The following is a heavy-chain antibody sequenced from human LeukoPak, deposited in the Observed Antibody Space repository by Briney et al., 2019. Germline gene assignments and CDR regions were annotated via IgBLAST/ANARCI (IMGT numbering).Heavy chain of an antibody. CDR2: IYTSGST. Sequence: SETLSLTCTVSGGSISSGSYYWSWIRQPAGKGLEWIGRIYTSGSTNYNPSLKSRVTISVDTSKSQFSLKLSSVTAADTAVYYCARRGLSIAAAGTKYYYYMDVWGKGTTVTISS. J-gene: IGHJ6*03. CDR1: GGSISSGSYY. CDR3: ARRGLSIAAAGTKYYYYMDV. V-gene: IGHV4-61*02. D-gene: IGHD6-13*01.